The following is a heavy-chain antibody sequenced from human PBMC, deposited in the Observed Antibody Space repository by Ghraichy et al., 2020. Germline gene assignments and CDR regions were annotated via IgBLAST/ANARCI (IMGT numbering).Heavy chain of an antibody. CDR1: GFTFSSYA. CDR3: AKGGRNSVAGTCFDS. V-gene: IGHV3-23*01. D-gene: IGHD6-19*01. CDR2: NTASGGST. J-gene: IGHJ4*02. Sequence: GGSLRLSCAASGFTFSSYAMSWVRQAPGKGLEWVSANTASGGSTFYADSVKGRFTISRDNANNTLFLQMNSLRAEDTAIYYCAKGGRNSVAGTCFDSWGQGTLVTVSS.